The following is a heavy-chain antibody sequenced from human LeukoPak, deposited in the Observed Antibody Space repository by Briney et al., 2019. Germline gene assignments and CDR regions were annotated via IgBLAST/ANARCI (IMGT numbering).Heavy chain of an antibody. J-gene: IGHJ4*02. CDR3: ARDKGRGKQQLVRDFDY. V-gene: IGHV1-2*02. Sequence: ASVKVSCKASGYTFTCYYMHWVRQAPGQGLEWMGWINPNSGGTNYAQKFQGRVTMTRDTSISTAYMELSRLRSDDTAVYHCARDKGRGKQQLVRDFDYWGQGTLVTVSS. D-gene: IGHD6-13*01. CDR2: INPNSGGT. CDR1: GYTFTCYY.